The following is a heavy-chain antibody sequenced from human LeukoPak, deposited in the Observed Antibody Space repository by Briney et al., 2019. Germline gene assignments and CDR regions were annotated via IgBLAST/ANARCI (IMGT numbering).Heavy chain of an antibody. CDR2: INHSGST. Sequence: SETLSLTCAVYGGSFSGYYWSWIRQPPGKGLEWIGEINHSGSTNYNPSLKSRVTISVDTSKNQFSLKLSSVTAADTAVYYCARVWCSGGSCSEKEGFDYWGQGTLVTVSS. CDR1: GGSFSGYY. CDR3: ARVWCSGGSCSEKEGFDY. V-gene: IGHV4-34*01. D-gene: IGHD2-15*01. J-gene: IGHJ4*02.